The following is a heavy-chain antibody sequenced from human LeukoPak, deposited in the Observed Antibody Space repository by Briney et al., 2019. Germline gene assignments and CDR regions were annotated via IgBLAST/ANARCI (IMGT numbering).Heavy chain of an antibody. CDR3: AKDLQQWLVSPYYYYMDV. CDR2: IRYDGSNI. D-gene: IGHD6-19*01. V-gene: IGHV3-30*02. CDR1: GFTFTIYG. J-gene: IGHJ6*03. Sequence: GGSLRLSCAASGFTFTIYGMHWVRQAPGKGLEWVAFIRYDGSNIHYADSVKGRFTVSRDNSKLYLQMNSLGAEDMAVYYCAKDLQQWLVSPYYYYMDVWGKGTTVTVSS.